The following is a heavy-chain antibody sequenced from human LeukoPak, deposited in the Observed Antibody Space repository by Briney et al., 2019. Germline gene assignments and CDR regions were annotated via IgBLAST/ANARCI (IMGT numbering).Heavy chain of an antibody. CDR1: GFTFSIYT. Sequence: GGSLRLSCVASGFTFSIYTMSWVRQAPGKELEWVSSITSSSSSIYSADSVKGRLTISRDNAKNSLYLEMNSLRDEDTAVYYCARDLAWGAYWGQGTLVTVSS. CDR3: ARDLAWGAY. D-gene: IGHD4/OR15-4a*01. J-gene: IGHJ4*02. CDR2: ITSSSSSI. V-gene: IGHV3-21*01.